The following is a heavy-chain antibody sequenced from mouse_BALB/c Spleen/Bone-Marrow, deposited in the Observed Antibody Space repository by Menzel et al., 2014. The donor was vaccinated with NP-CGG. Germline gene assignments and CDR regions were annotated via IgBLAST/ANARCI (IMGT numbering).Heavy chain of an antibody. J-gene: IGHJ2*01. CDR1: GFDFGRYW. D-gene: IGHD1-2*01. Sequence: EVKLLESGGGLVQPGGSLNLACVASGFDFGRYWMSWARQAPGKGLEWIGEINPGSRTINYSPSLKDKFIISRDNGKNTLYLQMSKVRSEDSALYYCARLGFYGYHDNWGQGTTLTVSS. CDR2: INPGSRTI. V-gene: IGHV4-2*02. CDR3: ARLGFYGYHDN.